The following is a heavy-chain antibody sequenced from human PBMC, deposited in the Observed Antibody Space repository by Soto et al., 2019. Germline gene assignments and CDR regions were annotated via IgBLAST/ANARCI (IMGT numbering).Heavy chain of an antibody. D-gene: IGHD2-15*01. V-gene: IGHV4-4*02. CDR3: ARGCRLYDSPAT. CDR1: GDSITSSNW. CDR2: IYHSGST. Sequence: SETLSLTCTVSGDSITSSNWWSWVRQPPGKGLEWIGEIYHSGSTNYNPSLKSRVTMSVDTSKNQFSVKLSSVTAADTAVYYCARGCRLYDSPATWGQGTLVTVSS. J-gene: IGHJ4*01.